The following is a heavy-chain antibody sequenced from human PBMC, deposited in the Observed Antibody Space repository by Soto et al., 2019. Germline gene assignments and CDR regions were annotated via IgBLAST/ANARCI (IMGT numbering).Heavy chain of an antibody. V-gene: IGHV4-30-4*08. J-gene: IGHJ6*02. CDR3: AREDDGGDRDYYGLDV. D-gene: IGHD2-21*02. Sequence: LSLTCTVSGGSISYEYYHWAWIRQSPGKGLEWIGYIHYSGSIIYNPSFKSRVTISVDTSKNQFSLQLSSVTAADTAVYFCAREDDGGDRDYYGLDVWGQGTTVTVSS. CDR1: GGSISYEYYH. CDR2: IHYSGSI.